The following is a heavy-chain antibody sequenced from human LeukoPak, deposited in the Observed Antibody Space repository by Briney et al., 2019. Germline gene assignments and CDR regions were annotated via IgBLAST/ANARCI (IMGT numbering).Heavy chain of an antibody. CDR2: IGATGNT. CDR3: AKVTTVTSSSYYMDV. D-gene: IGHD4-17*01. V-gene: IGHV3-23*01. J-gene: IGHJ6*03. Sequence: GGSLRLPCATSGFTFSNYAMTWFRQAPGKGLEWVSSIGATGNTYYTDSVKGRFTISRDNAKNTLYLQMNSLTADDTAVYSCAKVTTVTSSSYYMDVWGRGTTVTVSS. CDR1: GFTFSNYA.